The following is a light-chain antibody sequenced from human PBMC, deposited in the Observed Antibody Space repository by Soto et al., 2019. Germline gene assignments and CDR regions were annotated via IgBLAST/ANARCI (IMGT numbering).Light chain of an antibody. CDR2: GTS. CDR3: QQYGNSPIT. CDR1: ERIYSAY. V-gene: IGKV3-20*01. J-gene: IGKJ5*01. Sequence: EVVLTPSPGTLSLSRGERATLSCRASERIYSAYLGWYQQKPGQAPRLLIYGTSSRATGIPDRISGSGSGTDFTLTISRLEPEDFAVYYCQQYGNSPITFGLGTRLEIK.